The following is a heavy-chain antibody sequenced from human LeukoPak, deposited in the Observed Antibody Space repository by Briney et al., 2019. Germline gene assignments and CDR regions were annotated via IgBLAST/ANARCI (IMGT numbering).Heavy chain of an antibody. CDR2: IYTSGST. J-gene: IGHJ3*02. CDR1: GGSISSYY. D-gene: IGHD6-19*01. Sequence: SSETLSLTCTVSGGSISSYYWSWIRQPAGKGLEWIGRIYTSGSTNYNPSLKSRVTMSVDTSKNQFSLKLSSVTAADTAVYYCARDPTAYSSGWYGAFDIWGQGTMVTVS. V-gene: IGHV4-4*07. CDR3: ARDPTAYSSGWYGAFDI.